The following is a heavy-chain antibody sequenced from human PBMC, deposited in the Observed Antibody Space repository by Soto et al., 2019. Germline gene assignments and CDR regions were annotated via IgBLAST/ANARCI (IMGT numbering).Heavy chain of an antibody. J-gene: IGHJ2*01. V-gene: IGHV4-39*01. Sequence: QLQLQESGPGLVKPSETLSLTCTVSGGSISSSSYYWGWIRQPPGKGLEWIGSIYYSGSTYYNPSRKSRVTLSVDTSKNQFSLKLSSVTAADTAVYYCARLTYYDFWSGYYTKAWYFDLWGRGTLVTVSS. D-gene: IGHD3-3*01. CDR1: GGSISSSSYY. CDR2: IYYSGST. CDR3: ARLTYYDFWSGYYTKAWYFDL.